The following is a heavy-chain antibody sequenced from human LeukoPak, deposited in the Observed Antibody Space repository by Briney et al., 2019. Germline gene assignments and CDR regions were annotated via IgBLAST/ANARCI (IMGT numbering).Heavy chain of an antibody. CDR3: AREPSNYDFWSGPLDAFDI. D-gene: IGHD3-3*01. CDR1: GFIFGSYW. J-gene: IGHJ3*02. V-gene: IGHV3-30-3*01. CDR2: ISSDGSNK. Sequence: PGGSLRLSCAASGFIFGSYWMNWVRQAPGKGLEWVAVISSDGSNKYYADSVKGRFTISRDNSKNTLYLQMNSLRAEDTAVYYCAREPSNYDFWSGPLDAFDIWGQGTMVTVSS.